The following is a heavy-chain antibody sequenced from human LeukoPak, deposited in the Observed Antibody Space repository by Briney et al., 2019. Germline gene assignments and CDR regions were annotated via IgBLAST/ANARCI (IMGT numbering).Heavy chain of an antibody. Sequence: AGGSLRLSCAASGFTFSSYSMNWVRQAPGKGLEWVSYISSSSSTIYYADSVKGRFTISRDNAKNSLYLQMNSLRAEDTAVYYCARDRADSGYDYGGFDYWGQGTLVTVSS. D-gene: IGHD5-12*01. CDR2: ISSSSSTI. CDR3: ARDRADSGYDYGGFDY. CDR1: GFTFSSYS. V-gene: IGHV3-48*01. J-gene: IGHJ4*02.